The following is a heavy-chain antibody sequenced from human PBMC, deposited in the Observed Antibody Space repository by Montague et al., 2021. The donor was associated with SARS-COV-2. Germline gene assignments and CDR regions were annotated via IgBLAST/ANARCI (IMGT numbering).Heavy chain of an antibody. V-gene: IGHV3-30-3*01. CDR1: GFTFSSYA. J-gene: IGHJ6*02. D-gene: IGHD3-16*01. CDR2: ISYDGSNK. Sequence: SLRLSCAASGFTFSSYAMHWVRQAPGKGLEWVAVISYDGSNKYYADSVKGRFPISRDNSKNTLYLQMNSLRAEDTAVYYCATGRGGGYYYGMDVWGQGTTVTVSS. CDR3: ATGRGGGYYYGMDV.